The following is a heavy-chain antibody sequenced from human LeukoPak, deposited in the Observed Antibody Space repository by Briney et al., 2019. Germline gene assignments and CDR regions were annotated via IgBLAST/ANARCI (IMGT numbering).Heavy chain of an antibody. J-gene: IGHJ4*02. CDR1: GGTFSSYA. CDR3: ARDTQYSSSWYGFDY. V-gene: IGHV1-69*05. D-gene: IGHD6-13*01. Sequence: SVKVSCKASGGTFSSYAISWVRQAPGQGLEWMGGIIPIFGTANYAQKFQGRVTITTDESTSTAYMELSSLRSEDTAVYYCARDTQYSSSWYGFDYWGQGTLVTVPS. CDR2: IIPIFGTA.